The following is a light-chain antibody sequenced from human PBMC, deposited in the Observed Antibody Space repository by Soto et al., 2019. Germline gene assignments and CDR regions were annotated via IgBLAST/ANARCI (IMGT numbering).Light chain of an antibody. CDR3: QHYNNWLAT. CDR1: QSVLTN. CDR2: GAS. J-gene: IGKJ4*01. V-gene: IGKV3-15*01. Sequence: ELVVTQSPAILSVSPGERVTLSCRASQSVLTNLAWYQQKLGQAPRLLIYGASTRATGVPARFSGSGSGTEFILTISSLQSEDFAVYYCQHYNNWLATFGGGT.